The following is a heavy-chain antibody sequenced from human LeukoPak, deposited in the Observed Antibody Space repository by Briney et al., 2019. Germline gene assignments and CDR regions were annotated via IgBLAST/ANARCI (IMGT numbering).Heavy chain of an antibody. CDR3: AKMPDIVLMVYAPFDP. Sequence: PGGSLRLSCAASGFTFSSYGTHWVRQAPGKGLEWVAFIRYDGSNKYYADSVKGRFTISRDNSKNTLYLQMNSLRAEDTAVYYCAKMPDIVLMVYAPFDPWGQGTLVTVSS. CDR1: GFTFSSYG. CDR2: IRYDGSNK. J-gene: IGHJ5*02. V-gene: IGHV3-30*02. D-gene: IGHD2-8*01.